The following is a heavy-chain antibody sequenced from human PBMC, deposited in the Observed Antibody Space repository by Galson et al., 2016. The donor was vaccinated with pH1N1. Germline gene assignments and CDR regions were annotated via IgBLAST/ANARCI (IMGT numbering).Heavy chain of an antibody. D-gene: IGHD6-25*01. V-gene: IGHV3-21*05. CDR2: ISTSSTYI. CDR3: ARDLPSITAAGPMDS. Sequence: SLRLSCAASGFTFSSYNMNWVRQAPGKGLEWVSLISTSSTYIYYADSLKGRFTISRDNAKKSLYLQMNSLRVEDTAVYYCARDLPSITAAGPMDSWGRGTLVIVSS. J-gene: IGHJ4*02. CDR1: GFTFSSYN.